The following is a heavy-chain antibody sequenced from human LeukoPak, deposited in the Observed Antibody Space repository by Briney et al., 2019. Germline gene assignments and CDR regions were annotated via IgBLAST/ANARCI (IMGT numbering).Heavy chain of an antibody. J-gene: IGHJ4*02. CDR2: ISSSSSYI. D-gene: IGHD6-13*01. Sequence: GGPLRLSCAASGFTFSSYSMNWVRQAQGKGLEWVSSISSSSSYIYYADSVKGRFTISRDNAKNSLYLQMNSLRAEDTAVYYCARIPNIAAAPTSFDYWGQGTLVTVSS. CDR3: ARIPNIAAAPTSFDY. V-gene: IGHV3-21*01. CDR1: GFTFSSYS.